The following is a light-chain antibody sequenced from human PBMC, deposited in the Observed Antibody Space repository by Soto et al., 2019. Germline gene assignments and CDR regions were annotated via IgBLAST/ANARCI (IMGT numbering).Light chain of an antibody. CDR1: SSDIGAYIY. CDR3: ISYTVSRSYV. Sequence: QSVLTQPPSASGSPGQSVTISCTGTSSDIGAYIYVSWYQQHPGKAPKLMISEVSRRPSGVPERFSGSKSGNTASLTVSGLQADDEAHYYCISYTVSRSYVFGPGTKVTVL. J-gene: IGLJ1*01. V-gene: IGLV2-8*01. CDR2: EVS.